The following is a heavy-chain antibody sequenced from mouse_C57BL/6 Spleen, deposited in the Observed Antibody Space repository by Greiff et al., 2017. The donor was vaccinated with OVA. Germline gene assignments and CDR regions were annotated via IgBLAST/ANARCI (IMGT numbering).Heavy chain of an antibody. CDR1: GYAFSSSW. V-gene: IGHV1-82*01. CDR3: ARRDSNSFAY. CDR2: IYPGDGDT. J-gene: IGHJ3*01. D-gene: IGHD2-5*01. Sequence: VQLQQSGPELVKPGASVKISRKASGYAFSSSWMNWVKQRPGKGLEWIGRIYPGDGDTNYNGKFKGKATLTADKSSSTAYMQLSSLTSEDSAVYFCARRDSNSFAYWGQGTLVTVSA.